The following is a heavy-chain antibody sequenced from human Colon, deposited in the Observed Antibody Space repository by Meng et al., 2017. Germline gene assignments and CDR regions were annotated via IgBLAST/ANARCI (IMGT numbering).Heavy chain of an antibody. V-gene: IGHV4-39*01. CDR2: VYYNGNT. CDR3: ASLFTLTGYYPDY. CDR1: GGSISSSSYY. Sequence: QLQLQESGPGLVKPSETLSLTCTVSGGSISSSSYYWGWIRQPPGKGLEWIGNVYYNGNTYYNPSLQSRLTISVDTSKNRFSLRMSSVTAADTAVYYCASLFTLTGYYPDYWGQGTLVTVSS. D-gene: IGHD3-9*01. J-gene: IGHJ4*02.